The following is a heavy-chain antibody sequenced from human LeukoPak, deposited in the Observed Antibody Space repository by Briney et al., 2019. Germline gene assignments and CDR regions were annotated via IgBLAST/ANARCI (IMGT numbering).Heavy chain of an antibody. CDR2: INSDGSST. D-gene: IGHD3-3*02. CDR3: ARTVSAHFFDY. CDR1: GFTFSNYW. V-gene: IGHV3-74*01. J-gene: IGHJ4*02. Sequence: GGSLRLSSEVSGFTFSNYWTHWVRQAPGKGLVWVSRINSDGSSTTYADSVRGRFTISRDNAKNTLYLQMNSLRAEDTAVYYCARTVSAHFFDYWGQGTLVTVSS.